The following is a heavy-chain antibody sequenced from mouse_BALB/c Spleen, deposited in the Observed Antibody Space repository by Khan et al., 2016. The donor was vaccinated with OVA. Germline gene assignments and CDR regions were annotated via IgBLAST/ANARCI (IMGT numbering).Heavy chain of an antibody. CDR2: IWGDGTT. J-gene: IGHJ3*01. V-gene: IGHV2-3*01. D-gene: IGHD1-2*01. CDR1: GFSLVSYG. Sequence: QVQLKESGPGLVAPSQSLSITCTVSGFSLVSYGVSWVRQPPGKGLEWLGVIWGDGTTNYHSVLKSRLSISKDNSESPVIFKMNSLQTDDAATYYCAVIYYGLAWFTYWGQGTLVTVSA. CDR3: AVIYYGLAWFTY.